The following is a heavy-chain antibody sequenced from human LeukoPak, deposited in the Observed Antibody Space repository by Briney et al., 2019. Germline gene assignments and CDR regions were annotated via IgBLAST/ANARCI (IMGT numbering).Heavy chain of an antibody. D-gene: IGHD2-15*01. CDR3: ANSGEGYCSGGSCYSAGYFQH. V-gene: IGHV5-51*01. Sequence: GESLKISCKASGYSFTSYWTGWVRQMPGKGLEWMGIIYPGDSDTRYSPSFQGQVTISADKSISTAYLQWSSLKASDTAMYYCANSGEGYCSGGSCYSAGYFQHWGQGTLVTVSS. J-gene: IGHJ1*01. CDR2: IYPGDSDT. CDR1: GYSFTSYW.